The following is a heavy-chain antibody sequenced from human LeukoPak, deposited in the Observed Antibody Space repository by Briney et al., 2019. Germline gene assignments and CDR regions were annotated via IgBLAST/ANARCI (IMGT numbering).Heavy chain of an antibody. CDR1: GGSISSYY. D-gene: IGHD3-10*01. J-gene: IGHJ3*02. Sequence: PSETLSLTCTVSGGSISSYYWSWIRQPPGKGLEWIGYIYYSGSTNYNPSLKSRVTISVDTSKNQLSLKLSSVTAADTAVYYCALSGAGAFDIWGQGTMVTVSS. CDR3: ALSGAGAFDI. V-gene: IGHV4-59*01. CDR2: IYYSGST.